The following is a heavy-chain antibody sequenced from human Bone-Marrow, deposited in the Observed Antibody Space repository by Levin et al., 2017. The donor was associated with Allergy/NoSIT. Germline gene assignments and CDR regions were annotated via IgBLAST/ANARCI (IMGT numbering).Heavy chain of an antibody. CDR2: IDPSDSET. Sequence: GESLKISCKASGYSFTSFWIVWVRQKSGKGLECMGVIDPSDSETRYSPSFQGQVTMSVDKSISTAYLQWNSLKASDTAIYYCTRQAVLGHEGRVDYWGQGTLVTVSS. V-gene: IGHV5-51*01. CDR3: TRQAVLGHEGRVDY. CDR1: GYSFTSFW. D-gene: IGHD6-19*01. J-gene: IGHJ4*02.